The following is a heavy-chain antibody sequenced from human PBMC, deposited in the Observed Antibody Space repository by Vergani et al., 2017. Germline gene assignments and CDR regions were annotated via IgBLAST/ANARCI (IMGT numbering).Heavy chain of an antibody. CDR2: INPNSGGT. V-gene: IGHV1-2*02. D-gene: IGHD5/OR15-5a*01. Sequence: QVQLVQSGAEVKKPGASVKVSCKASGYTFTGYYMHWVRQAPGQGLEWMGWINPNSGGTNYAQKFQVRVTMTRYTSISTDYMELSRLRSDDTAVYYCASGPSRDLPYYYYMDVWGKGTTVTVSS. J-gene: IGHJ6*03. CDR1: GYTFTGYY. CDR3: ASGPSRDLPYYYYMDV.